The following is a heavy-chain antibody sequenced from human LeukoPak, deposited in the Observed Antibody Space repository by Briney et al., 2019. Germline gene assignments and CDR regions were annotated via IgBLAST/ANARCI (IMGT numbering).Heavy chain of an antibody. CDR2: INADGSTT. J-gene: IGHJ3*01. Sequence: TGGSLRLSCAASGFTFGNSWVHWVRQAPGKRLVWVSLINADGSTTTYADSVKGRFTISRDNARNTLSLQMNSLTIEDTAVYYCVVVVEPPDSDGFDVWGQGTMITVSS. CDR3: VVVVEPPDSDGFDV. V-gene: IGHV3-74*01. CDR1: GFTFGNSW. D-gene: IGHD1-14*01.